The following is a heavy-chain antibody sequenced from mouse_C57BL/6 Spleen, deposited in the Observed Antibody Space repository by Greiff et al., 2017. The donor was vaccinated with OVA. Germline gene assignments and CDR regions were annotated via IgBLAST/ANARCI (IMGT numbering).Heavy chain of an antibody. Sequence: QVQLQQPGAELVMPGASVKLSCKASGYTFTSYWMHWVKQRPGQGLEWIGEIDPSDSYTNYNQKFKGKSTLTVDKSSSTAYMQLSSLTSDDSAVYYCARRVGRSYWYFDVWGTGTTVTVSS. CDR3: ARRVGRSYWYFDV. CDR1: GYTFTSYW. V-gene: IGHV1-69*01. D-gene: IGHD1-1*01. CDR2: IDPSDSYT. J-gene: IGHJ1*03.